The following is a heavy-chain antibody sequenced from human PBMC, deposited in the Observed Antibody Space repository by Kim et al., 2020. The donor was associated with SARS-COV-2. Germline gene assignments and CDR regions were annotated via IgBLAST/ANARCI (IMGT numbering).Heavy chain of an antibody. D-gene: IGHD6-13*01. J-gene: IGHJ6*02. CDR2: IYHSGST. V-gene: IGHV4-4*02. CDR3: ARGEIAAAGTYYYYYGMDV. CDR1: GGSISSSNW. Sequence: SETLSLTCAVSGGSISSSNWWSWVRQPPGKGLEWIGEIYHSGSTNYNPSLKSRVTISVDKSKNQFSLKLSSVTAADTAVYYCARGEIAAAGTYYYYYGMDVWGQGTTVTVSS.